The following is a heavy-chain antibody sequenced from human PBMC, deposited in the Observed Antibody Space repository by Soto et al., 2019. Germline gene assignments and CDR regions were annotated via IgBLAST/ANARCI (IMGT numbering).Heavy chain of an antibody. D-gene: IGHD6-19*01. CDR1: GFTFISYA. Sequence: EVQLLESGGGLVQPGGSLRLSCAASGFTFISYAMNWVRQAPGKGLEWVSVISGSGDSTYYADSVKGRFTISKDNSTNTLYLQMNSLRAEDTAGYYCARRSSGWYFDYWGQGTLVTVSS. CDR3: ARRSSGWYFDY. CDR2: ISGSGDST. J-gene: IGHJ4*02. V-gene: IGHV3-23*01.